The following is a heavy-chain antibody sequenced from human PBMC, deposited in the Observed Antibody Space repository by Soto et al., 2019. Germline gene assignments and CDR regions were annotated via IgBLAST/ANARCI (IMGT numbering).Heavy chain of an antibody. CDR1: GYTFTSYA. CDR2: INAGNGNT. CDR3: ARQSARDYYYGVDV. Sequence: ASVKVSCKASGYTFTSYAMHWVRQAPGQRLEWMGWINAGNGNTKYSQKFQGRVTITGDTSASTAYMELSSLRSEDTAVYYCARQSARDYYYGVDVWGQGTTVTVSS. V-gene: IGHV1-3*01. J-gene: IGHJ6*02.